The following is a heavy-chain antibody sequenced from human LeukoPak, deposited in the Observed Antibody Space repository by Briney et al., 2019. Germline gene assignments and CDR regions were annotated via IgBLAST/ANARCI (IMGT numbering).Heavy chain of an antibody. D-gene: IGHD3-16*01. V-gene: IGHV3-7*01. CDR3: ARVWHYYNDYSAFDI. Sequence: PGGSLRLSCAASGFTFSSCWKSWVRQAPGKGLEWVANIKQDGSEKYYVDSVKGRFTISRDNAKNSLFHQLNSLRAEDTAVYYCARVWHYYNDYSAFDIWGQGTMVTVS. CDR2: IKQDGSEK. CDR1: GFTFSSCW. J-gene: IGHJ3*02.